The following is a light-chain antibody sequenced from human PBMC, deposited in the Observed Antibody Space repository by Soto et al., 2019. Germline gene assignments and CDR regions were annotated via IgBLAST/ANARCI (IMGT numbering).Light chain of an antibody. V-gene: IGKV1-5*03. CDR1: QSISSW. J-gene: IGKJ1*01. Sequence: IQMTQSPSTLSASVGDRVTITCRASQSISSWLAWYQQKPGKAPKLLIYKASSLESGVPSRFSGSGSGTEFNLTISSLQPDDFATYYCQQYNNYSTFGQGTKVDI. CDR2: KAS. CDR3: QQYNNYST.